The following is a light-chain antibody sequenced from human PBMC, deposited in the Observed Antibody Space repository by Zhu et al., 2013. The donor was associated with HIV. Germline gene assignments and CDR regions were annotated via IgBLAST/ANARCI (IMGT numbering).Light chain of an antibody. CDR1: SSNFGAGYD. Sequence: QSVLTQPPSVSGAPGQRVTISCTGSSSNFGAGYDVHWYQQLPGTAPKLLIYGNSNRPSGVPDRFSASKSATSASLAITGLQAEDEADYYCQSYDISLSGWVFGGGTKLTVL. J-gene: IGLJ3*02. V-gene: IGLV1-40*01. CDR2: GNS. CDR3: QSYDISLSGWV.